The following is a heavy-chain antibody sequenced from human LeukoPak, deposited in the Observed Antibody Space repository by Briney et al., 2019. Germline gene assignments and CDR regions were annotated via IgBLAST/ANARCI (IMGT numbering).Heavy chain of an antibody. Sequence: SETPSLTCAVSGGSISSSNWWSWVRQPPGKGLAWIGEIYHSGSTNYNPSLKSRVTISVDKSKNQFSLKLSSVTAADTAVYYCARDLPPHLGYFDPPDAFDIWGQGTMVTVSS. D-gene: IGHD3-9*01. CDR3: ARDLPPHLGYFDPPDAFDI. CDR1: GGSISSSNW. V-gene: IGHV4-4*02. CDR2: IYHSGST. J-gene: IGHJ3*02.